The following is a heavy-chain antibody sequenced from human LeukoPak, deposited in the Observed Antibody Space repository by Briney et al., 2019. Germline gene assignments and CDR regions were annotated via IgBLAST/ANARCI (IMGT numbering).Heavy chain of an antibody. CDR1: GGSISSGSYY. D-gene: IGHD2-15*01. J-gene: IGHJ5*02. V-gene: IGHV4-39*07. CDR2: IYYSGST. Sequence: PSQTLSLTCTVSGGSISSGSYYWGWIRQPPGKGLEWIGSIYYSGSTYYNPSLKSRVTISVDTSKNQFSLKLSSVTAADTAVYYCARDHRVVADTRGWFDPWGQGTLVTVSS. CDR3: ARDHRVVADTRGWFDP.